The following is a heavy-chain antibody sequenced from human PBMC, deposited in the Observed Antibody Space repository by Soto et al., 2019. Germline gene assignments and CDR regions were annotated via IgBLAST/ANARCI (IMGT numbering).Heavy chain of an antibody. V-gene: IGHV4-61*01. Sequence: PSETLSLTCTVPGGSVNIGTYYWSWIRQPPGKGLEWIGFIHYSGSTNYNPSLKGRVTMSVDTSKNQFSLKLSSVTAADTAVYYCAIPLAGYYYGSGTDYYYYGMDVWGQGTTVTVSS. J-gene: IGHJ6*02. CDR2: IHYSGST. CDR1: GGSVNIGTYY. CDR3: AIPLAGYYYGSGTDYYYYGMDV. D-gene: IGHD3-10*01.